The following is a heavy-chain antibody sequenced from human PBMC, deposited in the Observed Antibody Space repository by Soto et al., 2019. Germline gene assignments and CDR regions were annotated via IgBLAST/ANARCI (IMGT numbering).Heavy chain of an antibody. V-gene: IGHV4-39*01. J-gene: IGHJ4*02. CDR1: GGSISSSDYH. Sequence: QLQLQESGPGLVTPSETLSLTCTVSGGSISSSDYHWGWIRQPPGKGLEWIGAIYYGGSAYYNPSLKSRVTRSVDTSKNQFSLKLSSVTATDTAVFYCVRHVTTGTYRGFLDYWGQGTLVTVSS. CDR3: VRHVTTGTYRGFLDY. CDR2: IYYGGSA. D-gene: IGHD3-16*02.